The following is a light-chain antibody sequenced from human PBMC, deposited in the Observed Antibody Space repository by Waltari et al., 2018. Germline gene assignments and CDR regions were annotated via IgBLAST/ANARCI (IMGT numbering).Light chain of an antibody. CDR3: QQRSVRRA. Sequence: EIVLTQSPATLSLSPGERATLSCRASQSLSNYLSWYQQKPGQAPRLLIYDASSRATGVPARFSGSGSGTDFTLTISSLEPEDSAVYYCQQRSVRRAFGGGTKVEIK. CDR1: QSLSNY. V-gene: IGKV3-11*01. CDR2: DAS. J-gene: IGKJ4*01.